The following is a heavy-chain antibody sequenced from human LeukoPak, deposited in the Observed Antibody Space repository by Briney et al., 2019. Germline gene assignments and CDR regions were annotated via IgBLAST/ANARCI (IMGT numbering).Heavy chain of an antibody. D-gene: IGHD5-24*01. CDR3: ARDPEMATITKPFDY. J-gene: IGHJ4*02. CDR1: GGTFGSYA. CDR2: IIPILGIA. Sequence: GASVKVSCKASGGTFGSYAISWARQAPGQGREWMGRIIPILGIANYAQKFQGRVTITADKSTSTAYMELSSLRSEDTAVYYCARDPEMATITKPFDYWGQGTLVTVSS. V-gene: IGHV1-69*04.